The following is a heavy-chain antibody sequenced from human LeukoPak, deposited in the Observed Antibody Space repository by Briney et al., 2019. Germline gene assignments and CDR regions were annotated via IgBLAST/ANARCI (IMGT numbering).Heavy chain of an antibody. CDR3: ARGGYGGGNSGILDS. Sequence: ASVKVSCKVSGYTFTGYYIHWVRQAPGQGLEWMGWINPNGGGTNYAQKFQGRVTMTRDTSISTAYMQLSRLRSDDTDVYYCARGGYGGGNSGILDSWGQGTLVTVSS. CDR2: INPNGGGT. J-gene: IGHJ4*02. D-gene: IGHD4-23*01. CDR1: GYTFTGYY. V-gene: IGHV1-2*02.